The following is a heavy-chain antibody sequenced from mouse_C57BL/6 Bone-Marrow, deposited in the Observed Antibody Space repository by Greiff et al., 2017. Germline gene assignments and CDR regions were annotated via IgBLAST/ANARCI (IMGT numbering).Heavy chain of an antibody. Sequence: VQVVESGPELVKPGASVKISCKASGYAFSSSWMNWVKQRPGKGLEWIGRIYPGDGDTNYNGKFKGKATLTADKSSSTAYMQLSSLTSEDSAVYFCARAKGHRYYAMDYWGQGTSVTVSS. V-gene: IGHV1-82*01. CDR1: GYAFSSSW. CDR2: IYPGDGDT. J-gene: IGHJ4*01. CDR3: ARAKGHRYYAMDY.